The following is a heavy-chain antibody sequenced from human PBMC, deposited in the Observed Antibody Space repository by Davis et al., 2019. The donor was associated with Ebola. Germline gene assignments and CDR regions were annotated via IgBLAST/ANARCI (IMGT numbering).Heavy chain of an antibody. D-gene: IGHD6-13*01. V-gene: IGHV1-46*01. J-gene: IGHJ2*01. CDR1: GYTFTSYY. CDR2: INPSGGST. CDR3: ARVRWYSSSWKKRLWYFDL. Sequence: ASVKVSCKASGYTFTSYYIHWVRQAPGQGLEWMGIINPSGGSTSYAQKFQGRVTMTRNTSISTAYMELSSLRSEDTAVYYCARVRWYSSSWKKRLWYFDLWGRGTLVTVSS.